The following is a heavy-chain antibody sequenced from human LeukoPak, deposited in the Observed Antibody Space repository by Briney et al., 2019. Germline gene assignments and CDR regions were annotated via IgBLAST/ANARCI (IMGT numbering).Heavy chain of an antibody. D-gene: IGHD3-9*01. J-gene: IGHJ4*02. CDR3: ARDPTHYLRYGYFDY. Sequence: GSLRLSCTTSGFTFSTSAMNWVRQAPGKGLEWVSSINNVGSHIYYADSVRGRFIISRDNAKNSFFLQMSNLRAEDTAVYYCARDPTHYLRYGYFDYWGQGILVTVSS. CDR1: GFTFSTSA. CDR2: INNVGSHI. V-gene: IGHV3-21*01.